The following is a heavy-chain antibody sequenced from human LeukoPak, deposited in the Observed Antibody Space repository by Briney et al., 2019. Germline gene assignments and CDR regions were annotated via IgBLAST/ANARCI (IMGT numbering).Heavy chain of an antibody. CDR1: GFTFSSYG. CDR2: ISYDGSNK. Sequence: GGSLRLSCAASGFTFSSYGMHWVRQAPGKGLEWVAVISYDGSNKYYADSVKGRFTISRDNSKNTLYLQMNSLRAEDTAVYYCASNSGSYQEGYWGQGTLVTVSS. J-gene: IGHJ4*02. V-gene: IGHV3-30*03. D-gene: IGHD1-26*01. CDR3: ASNSGSYQEGY.